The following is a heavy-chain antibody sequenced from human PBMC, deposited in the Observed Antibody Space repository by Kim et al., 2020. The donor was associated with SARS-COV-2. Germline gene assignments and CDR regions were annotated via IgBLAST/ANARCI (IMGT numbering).Heavy chain of an antibody. J-gene: IGHJ5*02. Sequence: SETLSLTCAVYGGSFSGYYWIWIRQPPGKGLEWIGEINHSGSTKYNPSLKSRLTISVDTSKNQFSLKLNSMTAADTAVYYCARIVPVTIFGVDTSSGGFAPWGQGTLVTVSS. CDR1: GGSFSGYY. D-gene: IGHD3-3*01. CDR3: ARIVPVTIFGVDTSSGGFAP. CDR2: INHSGST. V-gene: IGHV4-34*01.